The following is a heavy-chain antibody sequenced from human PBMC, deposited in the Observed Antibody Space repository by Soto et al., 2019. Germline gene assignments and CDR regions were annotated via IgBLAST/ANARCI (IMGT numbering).Heavy chain of an antibody. CDR1: GGTFSSYA. CDR2: IIPISTTT. Sequence: QVQLVQSGAEVKKPGFSVKVSCKASGGTFSSYAITWVRQAPGQGLEWTGGIIPISTTTDYAQKFQGRVTITADKSTSTAFLELSRLTSEDTAVYYCARVAGYYYAMDVWGQGTTVTVSS. V-gene: IGHV1-69*06. CDR3: ARVAGYYYAMDV. D-gene: IGHD6-19*01. J-gene: IGHJ6*02.